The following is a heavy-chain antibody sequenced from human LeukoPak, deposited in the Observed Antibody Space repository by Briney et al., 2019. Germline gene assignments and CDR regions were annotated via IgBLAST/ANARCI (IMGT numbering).Heavy chain of an antibody. D-gene: IGHD3-10*01. CDR1: GFTFSSYA. J-gene: IGHJ3*02. CDR2: ISGSDGST. CDR3: AKTSGSGSFHDAFDI. Sequence: GGSPRLSCAASGFTFSSYAMAWVRQAPGKGLEWVSTISGSDGSTYYADSVKGRFTISRDNSKNTLYLQMNSLRAEDTAVYYCAKTSGSGSFHDAFDIWGQGTMVTVSS. V-gene: IGHV3-23*01.